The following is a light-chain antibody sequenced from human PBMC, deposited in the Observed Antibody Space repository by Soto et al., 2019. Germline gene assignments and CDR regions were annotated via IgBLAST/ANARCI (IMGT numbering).Light chain of an antibody. Sequence: QSVLTQPPSASGSPGQSVTISCTGTSSDVGGHNYVSWYQQHPGKAPKLMIYEVTQRPSGVPDRFSGSKSGNTASLTVSGLQAEDEPDYYCCSYAGNNNVFGTGTKVTVL. CDR2: EVT. CDR1: SSDVGGHNY. J-gene: IGLJ1*01. CDR3: CSYAGNNNV. V-gene: IGLV2-8*01.